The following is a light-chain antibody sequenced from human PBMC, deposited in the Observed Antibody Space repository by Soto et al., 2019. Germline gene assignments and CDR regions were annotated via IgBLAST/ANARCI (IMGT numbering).Light chain of an antibody. J-gene: IGKJ1*01. CDR1: QSVSSN. Sequence: IVMTQSPDTLYVSPGERATLSCRASQSVSSNLAWYQQKPGQAPRLLIYGASTRATGIAARFSGSGSGTEFTLTISSLQSEDFAVYYCQQYNQWPRTFGQGTKVDIK. CDR3: QQYNQWPRT. V-gene: IGKV3-15*01. CDR2: GAS.